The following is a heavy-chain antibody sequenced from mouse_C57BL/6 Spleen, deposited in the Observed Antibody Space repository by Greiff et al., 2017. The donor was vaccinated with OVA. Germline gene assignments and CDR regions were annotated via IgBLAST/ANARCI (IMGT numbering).Heavy chain of an antibody. Sequence: QVQLQQSGAELVMPGASVKLSCKASGYTFTSYWMHWVKQRPGQGLEWIGEIDPSDSYTNYNQKFKGKSTLTVDKSSSTAYMQLSSLTSEDSAVYYCALYLLLRPYYFDYWGQGTTLTVSS. CDR2: IDPSDSYT. D-gene: IGHD1-1*01. CDR1: GYTFTSYW. V-gene: IGHV1-69*01. J-gene: IGHJ2*01. CDR3: ALYLLLRPYYFDY.